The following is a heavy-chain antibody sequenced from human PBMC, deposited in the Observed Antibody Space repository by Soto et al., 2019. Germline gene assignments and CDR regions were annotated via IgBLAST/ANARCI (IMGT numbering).Heavy chain of an antibody. Sequence: GGSQRLSCAASGFTFSSYAMHWVRQAPGKGLEWVAVISYDGSNKYYADSVKGRFTISRDNSKNTLYLQMNSLRAEDTAVYYCAREITMIVVGPGYWGQGTLVTVSS. D-gene: IGHD3-22*01. V-gene: IGHV3-30-3*01. CDR3: AREITMIVVGPGY. CDR2: ISYDGSNK. CDR1: GFTFSSYA. J-gene: IGHJ4*02.